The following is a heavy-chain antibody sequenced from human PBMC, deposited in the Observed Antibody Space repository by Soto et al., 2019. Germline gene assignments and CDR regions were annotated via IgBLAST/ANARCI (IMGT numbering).Heavy chain of an antibody. J-gene: IGHJ4*02. D-gene: IGHD4-17*01. Sequence: ASVKVSCKASGYTFTSYYMHWVRQAPGQGLEWMGIINPSGGSTSYAQKFQGRVTMTRDTSTSTVYMELSSLRSEDTAVYYCARPARNDYGDYYLQFDYWGQGTLDTVSS. V-gene: IGHV1-46*01. CDR3: ARPARNDYGDYYLQFDY. CDR1: GYTFTSYY. CDR2: INPSGGST.